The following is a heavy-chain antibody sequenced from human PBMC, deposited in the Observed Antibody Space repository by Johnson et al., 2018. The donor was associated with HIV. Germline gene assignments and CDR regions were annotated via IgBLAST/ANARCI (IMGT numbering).Heavy chain of an antibody. D-gene: IGHD3-3*01. CDR1: GFSFSSYA. CDR2: ISGSGVST. CDR3: ANLLFLQWLAPDDGFDI. V-gene: IGHV3-23*04. J-gene: IGHJ3*02. Sequence: VQLVESGGGSVQPGGSLRLSCAASGFSFSSYALTWVRQAPGKGLEWVSGISGSGVSTYYADSVKGRFTISRANSKDTLFLQMDSLRPEDTAVYYCANLLFLQWLAPDDGFDIWGQGTMVTVSS.